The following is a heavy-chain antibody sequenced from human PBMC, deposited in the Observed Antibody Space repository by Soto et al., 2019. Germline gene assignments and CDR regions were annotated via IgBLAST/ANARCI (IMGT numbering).Heavy chain of an antibody. CDR1: RYSFTSYG. J-gene: IGHJ4*01. CDR2: ISAYNGNT. D-gene: IGHD2-15*01. Sequence: SVEVSCKDSRYSFTSYGIRWVRQDPGQGLEWMGWISAYNGNTNYAQKLQGRVTMTTDTSTSTAHIALRRLRSDDTAEYYCAREGGRGHAVRYFDYWGHGTLDPVSP. CDR3: AREGGRGHAVRYFDY. V-gene: IGHV1-18*01.